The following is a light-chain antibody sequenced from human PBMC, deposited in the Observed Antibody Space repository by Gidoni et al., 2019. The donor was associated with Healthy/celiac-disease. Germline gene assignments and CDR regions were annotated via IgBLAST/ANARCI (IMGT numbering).Light chain of an antibody. CDR2: GAS. CDR1: QSVSSN. CDR3: QQYNNWPI. J-gene: IGKJ2*01. V-gene: IGKV3-15*01. Sequence: EIVMTQSPATLSVSPGERATLSCSASQSVSSNLAWYQQQPGQAPRLLNYGASTRATGIPAMFSSSGSGTEFTLTISSLQSEDFAVYYCQQYNNWPIFXXXTKLEIK.